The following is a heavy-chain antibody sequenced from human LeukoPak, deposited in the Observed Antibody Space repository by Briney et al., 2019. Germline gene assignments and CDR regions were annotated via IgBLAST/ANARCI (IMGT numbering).Heavy chain of an antibody. CDR2: ISSSSGSI. CDR1: QFTFSSYS. J-gene: IGHJ4*02. CDR3: ARVVAAAGTCDY. Sequence: PGGSLRLSCAASQFTFSSYSMNWVRQAPGKGLEWVSSISSSSGSIYYADSVKGRFTISRDNAENSLYLQMNSLRAEGTAVYYCARVVAAAGTCDYWGQGTLVTVSS. D-gene: IGHD6-13*01. V-gene: IGHV3-21*01.